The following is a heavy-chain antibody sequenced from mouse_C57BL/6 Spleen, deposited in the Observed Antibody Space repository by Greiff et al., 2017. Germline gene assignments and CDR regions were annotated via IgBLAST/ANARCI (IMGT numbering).Heavy chain of an antibody. J-gene: IGHJ1*03. V-gene: IGHV1-15*01. CDR1: GYTFTDYE. CDR3: TRNHGSSYACYFDV. D-gene: IGHD1-1*01. CDR2: IDPETGGT. Sequence: QVQLKESGAELVRPGASVTLSCKASGYTFTDYEMHWVKQTPVHGLEWIGAIDPETGGTAYNQKVKGKAILTADKSSSTADMELRSLTSEYSAVYYCTRNHGSSYACYFDVWGTGTPVTVSS.